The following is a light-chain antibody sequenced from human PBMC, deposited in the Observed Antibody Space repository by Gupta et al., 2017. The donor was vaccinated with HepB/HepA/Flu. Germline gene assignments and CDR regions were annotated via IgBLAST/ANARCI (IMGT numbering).Light chain of an antibody. Sequence: QLVLTQSPSAYASLGASVKLTCTLSRGHSSYANACHQQQPEKGPRYLMKLNSDGSHSKGDGNPDRFSGSSSGAERYLTISSLQPEDEAEYYCQTGGTGIDVVFGGGTKLTVL. J-gene: IGLJ2*01. CDR2: LNSDGSH. CDR3: QTGGTGIDVV. CDR1: RGHSSYA. V-gene: IGLV4-69*01.